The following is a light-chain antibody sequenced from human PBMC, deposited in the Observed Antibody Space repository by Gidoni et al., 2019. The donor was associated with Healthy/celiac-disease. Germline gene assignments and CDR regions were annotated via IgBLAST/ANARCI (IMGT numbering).Light chain of an antibody. CDR2: QAS. V-gene: IGKV1-5*03. J-gene: IGKJ1*01. CDR1: QSIGFW. CDR3: QQYNGHPWA. Sequence: DIQLTQSPSTLSASAGARVTITCRASQSIGFWLAWYRQKPGEAPSLLISQASILLSGVPSRFSGSGSRTESTLTINNLQPDDFATYFCQQYNGHPWAFGQGTKVEIK.